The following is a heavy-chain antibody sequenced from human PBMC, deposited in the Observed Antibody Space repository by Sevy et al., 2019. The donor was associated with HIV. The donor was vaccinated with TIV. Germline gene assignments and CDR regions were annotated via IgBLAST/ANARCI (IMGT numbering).Heavy chain of an antibody. CDR2: IYSGGST. CDR1: GFTVSSNY. V-gene: IGHV3-53*01. Sequence: GGSLRLSCAASGFTVSSNYMSWVRQAPGKGLEWVSVIYSGGSTYYADSVKGRFTISRDNSKNTLYLQMNSLRAEDTAVYYCARATMVRGVMRDVWGQGTTVTVSS. CDR3: ARATMVRGVMRDV. J-gene: IGHJ6*02. D-gene: IGHD3-10*01.